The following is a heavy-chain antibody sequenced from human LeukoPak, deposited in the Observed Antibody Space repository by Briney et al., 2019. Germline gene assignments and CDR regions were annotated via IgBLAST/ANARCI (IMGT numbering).Heavy chain of an antibody. J-gene: IGHJ2*01. CDR2: IYTSGST. D-gene: IGHD6-13*01. Sequence: PSETLSLTCIVSGGSISSSSYYWSWIRQPAGKGLEWIGRIYTSGSTNYNPSLKSRVTMSVDTSKNQFSLKLSSVTAADTAVYYCARGDSSPWYFDLWGRGTLVTVSS. CDR1: GGSISSSSYY. V-gene: IGHV4-61*02. CDR3: ARGDSSPWYFDL.